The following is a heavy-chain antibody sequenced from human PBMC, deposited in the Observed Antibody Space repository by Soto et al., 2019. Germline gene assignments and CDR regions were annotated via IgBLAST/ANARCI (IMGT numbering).Heavy chain of an antibody. Sequence: SETLSLTCSVSGDSISNNKWWSWVRQPPGKGPEWIGEMHHSGSIHYNASLKSRATLSVDKSRNQFSLKLSSVTAADTAVYYCARGSYYYDSSGYYHYWGQGTLVTVSS. CDR3: ARGSYYYDSSGYYHY. CDR1: GDSISNNKW. D-gene: IGHD3-22*01. CDR2: MHHSGSI. J-gene: IGHJ4*02. V-gene: IGHV4-4*02.